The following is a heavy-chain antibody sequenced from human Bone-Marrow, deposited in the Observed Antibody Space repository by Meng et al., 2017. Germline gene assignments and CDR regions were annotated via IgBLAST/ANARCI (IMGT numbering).Heavy chain of an antibody. D-gene: IGHD5-12*01. V-gene: IGHV3-15*01. CDR2: IKSKPDGETI. J-gene: IGHJ4*02. Sequence: VQLVQSGGGLVKPGGSLRLSCEGSGFTFSNAYMTWVRQVPGKRLEWVGRIKSKPDGETIDYAAPVKGRFTISRDDSKNTVYLQMNSLKTEDTAVYYCSGHIDYWGQGTLVTVSS. CDR3: SGHIDY. CDR1: GFTFSNAY.